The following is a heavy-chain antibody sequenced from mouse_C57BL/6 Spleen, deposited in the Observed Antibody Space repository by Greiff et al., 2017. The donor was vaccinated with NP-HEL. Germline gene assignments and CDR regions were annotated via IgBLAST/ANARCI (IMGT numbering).Heavy chain of an antibody. CDR2: INPNNGGT. D-gene: IGHD2-1*01. Sequence: EVQLQQSGPELVKPGASVKISCKASGYTFADYYMNWVKQSHGKSLEWIGDINPNNGGTSYNQKFKGKATLTVDKSSSTAYMELRSLTSEDSAVYYCARGNYLLYAMDYWGQGTSVTVSS. CDR3: ARGNYLLYAMDY. J-gene: IGHJ4*01. CDR1: GYTFADYY. V-gene: IGHV1-26*01.